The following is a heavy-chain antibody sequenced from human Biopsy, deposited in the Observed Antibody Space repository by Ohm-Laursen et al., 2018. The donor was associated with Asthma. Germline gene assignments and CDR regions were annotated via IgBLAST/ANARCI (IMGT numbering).Heavy chain of an antibody. Sequence: SLRLSCTASGFAFNNSSMTWVRQAPGKGLGWVSSISASGVRTFYADSVEGRFTVSRDSSRNTLYLQLSTLRVEDTAVYFCAKITTDRQKANNWFDPWGQGTLVTVSS. D-gene: IGHD3-22*01. J-gene: IGHJ5*02. CDR1: GFAFNNSS. CDR3: AKITTDRQKANNWFDP. CDR2: ISASGVRT. V-gene: IGHV3-23*01.